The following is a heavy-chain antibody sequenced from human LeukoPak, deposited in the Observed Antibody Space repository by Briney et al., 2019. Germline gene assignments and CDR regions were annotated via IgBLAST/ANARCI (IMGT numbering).Heavy chain of an antibody. J-gene: IGHJ3*01. D-gene: IGHD3-10*01. CDR1: GDSISSSSSY. V-gene: IGHV4-39*07. CDR3: ARPILLWFGETHGALDV. CDR2: INHSGST. Sequence: SETLSLTCTVSGDSISSSSSYWGWIRQPPGKGLEWIGEINHSGSTNYNPSLKSRVTISVDTSKNQFSLKLSSVTAADTAVYYCARPILLWFGETHGALDVWSQGTMVTVSS.